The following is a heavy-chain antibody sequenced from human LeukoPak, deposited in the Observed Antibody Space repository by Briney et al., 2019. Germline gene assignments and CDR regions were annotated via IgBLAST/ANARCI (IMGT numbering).Heavy chain of an antibody. CDR2: LNPNSGGT. CDR3: ARVWYYSNHGVDY. D-gene: IGHD4-11*01. J-gene: IGHJ4*02. Sequence: GASVKVSCKASGYTFTGYYMHWVRQAPGQGLEWMGRLNPNSGGTNYAQKFQGRVTMTRDTSISTAYMELSRLRSDDTAVYYCARVWYYSNHGVDYWGQGTLVTVSS. CDR1: GYTFTGYY. V-gene: IGHV1-2*06.